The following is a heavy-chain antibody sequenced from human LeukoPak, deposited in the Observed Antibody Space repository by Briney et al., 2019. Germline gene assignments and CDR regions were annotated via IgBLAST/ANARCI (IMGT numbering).Heavy chain of an antibody. CDR3: AAAPPVLRFLEWLSVGMDV. J-gene: IGHJ6*02. Sequence: SVKVSCKASGGTFSSYAISWVRQAPGQGLEWMGGIIPIFGTANYAQKFQGRVTITADESTSTAYMELSSLRSEDTAVYYCAAAPPVLRFLEWLSVGMDVWGQETTVTVSS. CDR2: IIPIFGTA. D-gene: IGHD3-3*01. V-gene: IGHV1-69*13. CDR1: GGTFSSYA.